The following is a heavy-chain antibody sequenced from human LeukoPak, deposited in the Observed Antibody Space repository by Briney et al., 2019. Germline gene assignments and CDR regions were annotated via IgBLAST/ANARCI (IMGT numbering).Heavy chain of an antibody. D-gene: IGHD6-13*01. Sequence: ASVKVSCKASGYTFTSYDINWVRQATGQGLEWMGWMNPNSGNTGYAQKFQGRVTMTRNTSISTAYMELSSLRSEDTAVYYCATTDPSAAAGEGSDYWGQGTLVTVPS. CDR1: GYTFTSYD. CDR3: ATTDPSAAAGEGSDY. V-gene: IGHV1-8*01. J-gene: IGHJ4*02. CDR2: MNPNSGNT.